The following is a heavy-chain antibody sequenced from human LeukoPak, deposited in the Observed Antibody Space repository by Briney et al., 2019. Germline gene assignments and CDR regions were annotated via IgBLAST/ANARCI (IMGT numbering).Heavy chain of an antibody. CDR1: GCTFSGYW. CDR3: ARDSSAVAGHFDY. J-gene: IGHJ4*02. D-gene: IGHD6-19*01. CDR2: MNSDGSRT. Sequence: PSESLTLSCAASGCTFSGYWMHWVRQAPGKGLVWVSRMNSDGSRTSYADSVKGRFTISRDKAKNTLYLQMNSLRAEDTAVYYCARDSSAVAGHFDYWGQGTLVTVSS. V-gene: IGHV3-74*01.